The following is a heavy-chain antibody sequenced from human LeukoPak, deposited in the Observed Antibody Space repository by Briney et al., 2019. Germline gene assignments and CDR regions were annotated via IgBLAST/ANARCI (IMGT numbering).Heavy chain of an antibody. CDR1: GGTFSSYA. V-gene: IGHV1-69*05. D-gene: IGHD3-22*01. J-gene: IGHJ5*02. CDR3: ARGGGDFYDSSGYLPRGFDP. Sequence: SVKVSCKASGGTFSSYAISWVRQAPGQGLEWMGGIIPIFGTANYAQKFQGRVTITTDESTSTAYMELSSLRSEDTAVYYCARGGGDFYDSSGYLPRGFDPWGQGTLVTVSS. CDR2: IIPIFGTA.